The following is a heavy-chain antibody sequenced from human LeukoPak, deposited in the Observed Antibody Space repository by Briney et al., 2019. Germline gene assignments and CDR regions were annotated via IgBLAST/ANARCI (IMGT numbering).Heavy chain of an antibody. Sequence: GRSLRLSCAASGFTFSSYGMHWVRQAPGKGLEGVAVIWYDGSNKYYADSVKGRFTISRDNSKNTLYLQMNSLRAEDTAVYYCARESYYYYFDYWGQGTLVTVSS. CDR2: IWYDGSNK. D-gene: IGHD1-26*01. V-gene: IGHV3-33*01. CDR3: ARESYYYYFDY. J-gene: IGHJ4*02. CDR1: GFTFSSYG.